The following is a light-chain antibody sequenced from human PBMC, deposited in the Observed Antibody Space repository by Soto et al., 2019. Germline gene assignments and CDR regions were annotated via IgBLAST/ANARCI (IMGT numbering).Light chain of an antibody. CDR1: QSIATY. J-gene: IGKJ4*01. CDR3: QQSYSNPYT. CDR2: DAS. V-gene: IGKV1-39*01. Sequence: DIQMTQSPSSLSASVGDRITITCRASQSIATYLNWYQQRPGKAPKVLIYDASNLESGVPSRFSGSASGTDFTLTISNLQLEDFATYYCQQSYSNPYTFGGGTKVDLK.